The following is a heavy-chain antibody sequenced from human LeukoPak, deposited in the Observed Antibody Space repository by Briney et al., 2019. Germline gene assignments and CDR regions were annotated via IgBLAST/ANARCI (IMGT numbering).Heavy chain of an antibody. CDR2: IFPSGGEI. J-gene: IGHJ4*02. CDR3: AKGHVAAAGGRPWDLRASYYFDY. D-gene: IGHD6-13*01. Sequence: GGSLRLSCEASGFTFSTFAMIWVRQPPGKGLEWVSSIFPSGGEIHYADSVKGRFTISRDNSKNTLYLQMNSLRAEDTAVYYCAKGHVAAAGGRPWDLRASYYFDYWGQGTLVTVSS. V-gene: IGHV3-23*01. CDR1: GFTFSTFA.